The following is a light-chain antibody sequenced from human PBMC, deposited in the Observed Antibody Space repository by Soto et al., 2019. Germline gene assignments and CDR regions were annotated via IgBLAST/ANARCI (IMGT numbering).Light chain of an antibody. CDR2: DAS. J-gene: IGKJ5*01. Sequence: EIVLTQSPATLSLSPGERATLSCRASQSVSSYLAWYQQKPGQAPRLLIYDASNRDTGIPARFSGSGSGTDFTLPISRLEPEDFQVYYCQQYVSLPITFGQGTRLEIK. CDR3: QQYVSLPIT. V-gene: IGKV3-11*01. CDR1: QSVSSY.